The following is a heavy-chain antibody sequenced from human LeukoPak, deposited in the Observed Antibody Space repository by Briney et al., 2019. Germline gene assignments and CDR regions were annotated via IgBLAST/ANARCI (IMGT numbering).Heavy chain of an antibody. Sequence: SWIRQPPGKGLEWIGEINHSGSTNYNPSLKSRVTISVNTSKNQFSLKLSSVTAADTAVYYCARRVILWFGERSPFDYWGQGTLVTVSS. V-gene: IGHV4-34*01. CDR2: INHSGST. D-gene: IGHD3-10*01. CDR3: ARRVILWFGERSPFDY. J-gene: IGHJ4*02.